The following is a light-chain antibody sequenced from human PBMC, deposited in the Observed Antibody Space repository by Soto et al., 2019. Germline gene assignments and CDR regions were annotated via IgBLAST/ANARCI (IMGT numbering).Light chain of an antibody. CDR3: QQCGSSRRT. V-gene: IGKV3-20*01. Sequence: VVLTQSPGTLSMTPGERATLFCRASENIGSDYLAWYQHKPGQPPSLLIFDASSRAPGIPDRFTGSGSGTDFTLTISSLEPEDFAVYFCQQCGSSRRTFGQGTKVDIK. J-gene: IGKJ1*01. CDR1: ENIGSDY. CDR2: DAS.